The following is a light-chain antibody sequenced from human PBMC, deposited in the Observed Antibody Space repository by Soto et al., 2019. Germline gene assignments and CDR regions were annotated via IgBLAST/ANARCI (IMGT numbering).Light chain of an antibody. J-gene: IGLJ3*02. Sequence: QSALTQPPSASGSPGQSVTISCTGTSSDVGGYNYVSWYQQHPGKAPKLMIYEVSKRPSGVPDRFSGSKSGNTASLTVSGLQAEDEADYYCNSYAGSNNWVFGGGTKVTGL. CDR1: SSDVGGYNY. CDR2: EVS. CDR3: NSYAGSNNWV. V-gene: IGLV2-8*01.